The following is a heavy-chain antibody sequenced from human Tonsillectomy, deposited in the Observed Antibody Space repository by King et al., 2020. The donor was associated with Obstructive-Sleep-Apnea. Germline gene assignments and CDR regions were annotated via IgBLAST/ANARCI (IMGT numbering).Heavy chain of an antibody. CDR3: ARDPGHYCDT. CDR1: GFSVRSNGYS. Sequence: VQLQESGPGLVRTSQTLSLTCVVSGFSVRSNGYSWSWIRQPPGKGLEWVGNIHYSAYTSYHTSLKSRATISMHTSTNQLSLTLRSVTAADTAIYYCARDPGHYCDTWGQGTLVTVSS. D-gene: IGHD3-10*01. V-gene: IGHV4-30-4*07. J-gene: IGHJ4*02. CDR2: IHYSAYT.